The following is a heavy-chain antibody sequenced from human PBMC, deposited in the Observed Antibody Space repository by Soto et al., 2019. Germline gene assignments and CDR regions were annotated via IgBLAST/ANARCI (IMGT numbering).Heavy chain of an antibody. CDR2: ISYDGTKK. CDR3: AMPVGDARPGLSYYYGLDV. J-gene: IGHJ6*02. Sequence: QGQLVESGGGVVQPGKSLRRACAASRFTFSSYGMHWVSQAPGKGLQWVAFISYDGTKKYYADSVRGRFTISRDNSNKTLFLQMTSLRGADTAKYYCAMPVGDARPGLSYYYGLDVGGQGATCTVSS. D-gene: IGHD6-6*01. V-gene: IGHV3-30*03. CDR1: RFTFSSYG.